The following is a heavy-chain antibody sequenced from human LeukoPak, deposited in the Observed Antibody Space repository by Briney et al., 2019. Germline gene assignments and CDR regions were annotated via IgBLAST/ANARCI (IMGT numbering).Heavy chain of an antibody. CDR2: ITSSGTYT. CDR1: GFTFSNYN. CDR3: ARDPYSGNYGTYYYYYMDV. Sequence: GGSLRLSCADSGFTFSNYNMNWVRQAPGKAMEWVSSITSSGTYTFYADSVEGRFTISRDNAKNSLYLQMDSLGPEDTAVYYCARDPYSGNYGTYYYYYMDVWGKGTTVTISS. D-gene: IGHD1-26*01. J-gene: IGHJ6*03. V-gene: IGHV3-21*01.